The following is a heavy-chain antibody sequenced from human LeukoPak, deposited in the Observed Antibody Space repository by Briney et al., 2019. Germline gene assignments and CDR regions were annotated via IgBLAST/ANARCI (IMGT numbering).Heavy chain of an antibody. CDR2: MNPNSGNT. J-gene: IGHJ6*03. Sequence: ASVKVSCKASGYTFTSYDINWVRQATGQGLEWMGWMNPNSGNTGYAQKFQGRVTMTRNTSISTAYMELSSLRSEDTAVYYCATGPKHYYYYYMDVWGKGTTVTVSS. V-gene: IGHV1-8*01. CDR3: ATGPKHYYYYYMDV. CDR1: GYTFTSYD.